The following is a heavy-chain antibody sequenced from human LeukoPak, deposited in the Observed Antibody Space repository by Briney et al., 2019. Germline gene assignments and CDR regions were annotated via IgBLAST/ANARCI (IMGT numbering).Heavy chain of an antibody. D-gene: IGHD5-24*01. CDR3: AEGQGWLHPINP. CDR1: GFTFTSSA. Sequence: SVKVSCKASGFTFTSSAMQVVGQARGQRGEWIGWIVVGSGNTNYPQKFQERVTITRDMSTSTAFMELSSLRSEATTVYNSAEGQGWLHPINPWGQGTLVTVSS. J-gene: IGHJ5*02. CDR2: IVVGSGNT. V-gene: IGHV1-58*02.